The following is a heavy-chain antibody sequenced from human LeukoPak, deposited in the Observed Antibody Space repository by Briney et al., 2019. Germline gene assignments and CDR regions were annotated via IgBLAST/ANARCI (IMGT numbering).Heavy chain of an antibody. V-gene: IGHV4-34*01. J-gene: IGHJ3*02. CDR2: INHSGST. CDR3: ARGTTTWNPDAFDI. CDR1: GGSFSGYY. Sequence: SETLSLTCAVYGGSFSGYYWSWIRQPPGKGLEWIGEINHSGSTNYNPSLKSRVTISVDTSKNQFSLKLSSVTAADTAVYYCARGTTTWNPDAFDIWGQGTMVTVSS. D-gene: IGHD4-17*01.